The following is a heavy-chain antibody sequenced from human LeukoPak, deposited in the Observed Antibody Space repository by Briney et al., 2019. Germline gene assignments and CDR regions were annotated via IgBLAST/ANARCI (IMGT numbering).Heavy chain of an antibody. CDR1: GFTFSSYA. J-gene: IGHJ4*02. V-gene: IGHV3-30-3*01. Sequence: GGSLRLSCAASGFTFSSYAMHWVRQAPGKGLEWVAVISYDGSNKYYADSVKGRFTISRDNSKNTLYLQMNSLRAEDTAVYYCATISGDPLDYWGQGTLVTVSS. CDR3: ATISGDPLDY. D-gene: IGHD7-27*01. CDR2: ISYDGSNK.